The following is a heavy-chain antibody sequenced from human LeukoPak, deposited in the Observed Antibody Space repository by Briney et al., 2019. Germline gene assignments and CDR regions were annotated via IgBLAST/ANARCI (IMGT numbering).Heavy chain of an antibody. CDR1: GFTFSNYG. CDR2: IWYDGSQK. Sequence: PGGSLRLSCAVSGFTFSNYGMHWVRQAPGKGLEWVAVIWYDGSQKYYADSVKGRFTIYRDDSTNTLFLQMNSLRVEGTAVYYCAKYYYDSSGDYWGQGTLVTVSS. J-gene: IGHJ4*02. V-gene: IGHV3-33*02. D-gene: IGHD3-22*01. CDR3: AKYYYDSSGDY.